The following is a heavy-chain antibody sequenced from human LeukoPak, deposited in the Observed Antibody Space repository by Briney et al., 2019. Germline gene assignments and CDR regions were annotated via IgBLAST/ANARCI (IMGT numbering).Heavy chain of an antibody. Sequence: PSQTLSLTCTVSGGSISISDYYWSWIRQPAGKGLEWIGRIYFRGSTNYSPSLRSRVTISVDTSKNQFSLKLASVTVADAAIYYCARERILGGKYSFDFWGQRALVTVSS. CDR1: GGSISISDYY. CDR2: IYFRGST. J-gene: IGHJ4*02. CDR3: ARERILGGKYSFDF. V-gene: IGHV4-61*02. D-gene: IGHD3-10*01.